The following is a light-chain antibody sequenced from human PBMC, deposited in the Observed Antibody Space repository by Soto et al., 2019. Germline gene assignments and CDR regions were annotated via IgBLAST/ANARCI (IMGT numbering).Light chain of an antibody. V-gene: IGLV2-23*01. CDR1: SSDIGSYNL. CDR2: EGS. CDR3: CSYAGSSTLYV. Sequence: QSALTQPASVSGSPGQSITISCTGTSSDIGSYNLVSWYQQHPGKAPKLMIYEGSKRPSGVSTRFSGSKSGNTASLTISGLQAEDEADYYCCSYAGSSTLYVFGTGTKVTVL. J-gene: IGLJ1*01.